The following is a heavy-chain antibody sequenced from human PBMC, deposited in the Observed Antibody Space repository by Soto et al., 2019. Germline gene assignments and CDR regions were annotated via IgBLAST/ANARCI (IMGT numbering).Heavy chain of an antibody. CDR1: GFTFSSYE. CDR2: ISSSGSTI. J-gene: IGHJ6*02. CDR3: AREAYDFWSGYYGPYGMDV. Sequence: GGSLRLSCAASGFTFSSYEMNWVRQAPGKGLEWVSYISSSGSTIYYADSVKGRFTISRDNAKNSLYLQMNSLRAEDTAVYYCAREAYDFWSGYYGPYGMDVWGQGTTVTVSS. D-gene: IGHD3-3*01. V-gene: IGHV3-48*03.